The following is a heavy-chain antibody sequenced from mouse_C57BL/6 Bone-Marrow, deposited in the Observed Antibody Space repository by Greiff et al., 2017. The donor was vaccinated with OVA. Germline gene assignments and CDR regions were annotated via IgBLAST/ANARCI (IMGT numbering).Heavy chain of an antibody. J-gene: IGHJ1*03. CDR3: ARPNCDWYFDV. CDR1: GFTFSDYG. Sequence: VESGGGLVKPGGSLKLSCADSGFTFSDYGMHWVRQAPEKGLEWVAYISSGSSTIYYADTVKGRFTISRDNAKNTLFLQMTSLRSEDTAMYYCARPNCDWYFDVWGTGTTVTVSS. V-gene: IGHV5-17*01. CDR2: ISSGSSTI. D-gene: IGHD4-1*01.